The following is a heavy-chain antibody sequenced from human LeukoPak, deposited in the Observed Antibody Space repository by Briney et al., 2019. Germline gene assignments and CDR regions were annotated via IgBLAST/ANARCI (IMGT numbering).Heavy chain of an antibody. CDR2: IRYDGSNK. Sequence: GGSLRLSCAASGFTFSGYGMHWVRQAPGKGLEWVAFIRYDGSNKYYADSVKGRFTISRDNSKNTLYLQMNSLRAEDTAVYYCARPYSNYVDYWGQGTLVTVSS. CDR3: ARPYSNYVDY. CDR1: GFTFSGYG. D-gene: IGHD4-11*01. J-gene: IGHJ4*02. V-gene: IGHV3-30*02.